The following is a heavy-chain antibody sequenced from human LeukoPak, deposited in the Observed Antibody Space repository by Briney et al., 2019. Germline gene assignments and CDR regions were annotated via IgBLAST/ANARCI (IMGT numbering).Heavy chain of an antibody. V-gene: IGHV4-34*01. CDR3: EGRKTIVRGVIPSKGFDP. CDR2: INHSGST. D-gene: IGHD3-10*01. J-gene: IGHJ5*02. CDR1: GGSFSGYY. Sequence: SETLSLTCAVYGGSFSGYYWSWIRQPPGKGLEWIGEINHSGSTNYNPSLKSRVTISVDTSKNQFSLKLSSVTASDTAVYYCEGRKTIVRGVIPSKGFDPWGQGTLVTVSS.